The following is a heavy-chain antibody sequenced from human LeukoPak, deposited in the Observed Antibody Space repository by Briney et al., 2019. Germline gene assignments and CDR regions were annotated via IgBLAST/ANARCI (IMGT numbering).Heavy chain of an antibody. CDR2: ISPYKGNT. CDR3: ARHQAGDNSGYPFDY. Sequence: ASVKVSCKASGYPFTSYGVSWVRQAPGQGLEWMGWISPYKGNTNYAQKLQGRVTLTTDTATNTAYMELRSLRFDDTAVYYCARHQAGDNSGYPFDYWGQGTLVTVSS. CDR1: GYPFTSYG. V-gene: IGHV1-18*01. D-gene: IGHD3-22*01. J-gene: IGHJ4*02.